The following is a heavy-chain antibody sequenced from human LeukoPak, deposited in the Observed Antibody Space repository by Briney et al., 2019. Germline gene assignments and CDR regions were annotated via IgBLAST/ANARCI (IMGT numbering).Heavy chain of an antibody. V-gene: IGHV3-7*03. Sequence: GGSLRFSRAASGFTFSSYWMSWVRQAPGKGLEWVANIKQDGSEIYYVDSVKGRFTISRDNAKNLLYLQMNSLRAEDTAVYYCGRSMDVWGQGTTVTVSS. J-gene: IGHJ6*02. CDR2: IKQDGSEI. CDR1: GFTFSSYW. CDR3: GRSMDV.